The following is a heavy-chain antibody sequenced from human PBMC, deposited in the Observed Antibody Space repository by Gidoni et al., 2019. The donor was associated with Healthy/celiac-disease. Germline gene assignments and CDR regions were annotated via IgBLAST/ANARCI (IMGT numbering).Heavy chain of an antibody. CDR1: AGTFSSYA. V-gene: IGHV1-69*10. D-gene: IGHD3-22*01. J-gene: IGHJ4*02. CDR3: ETGGGDSSGYYV. CDR2: IIPILGIA. Sequence: QVQLVQSGAEVKKPLSSVKVSCKASAGTFSSYAISGVRQAPGQGLEWMGGIIPILGIANDAQKFQGRVTITADKSTSTAYMELSSLRSEDTAVYYCETGGGDSSGYYVWGQGTLVTVSS.